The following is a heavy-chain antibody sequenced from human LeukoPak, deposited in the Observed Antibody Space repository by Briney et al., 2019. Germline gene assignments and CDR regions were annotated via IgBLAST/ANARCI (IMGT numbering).Heavy chain of an antibody. V-gene: IGHV4-59*13. CDR3: ARGQRYYFRAVDD. D-gene: IGHD3-10*01. CDR1: GASINTYY. CDR2: IYYNGNT. J-gene: IGHJ4*02. Sequence: PSETLSLTCTVFGASINTYYWSWIRQPPGKGVEWIGYIYYNGNTNYNPSLKSRVTISVDTSKNQFSLRLTSVTAADTAVYYCARGQRYYFRAVDDWGPGTLVTVSS.